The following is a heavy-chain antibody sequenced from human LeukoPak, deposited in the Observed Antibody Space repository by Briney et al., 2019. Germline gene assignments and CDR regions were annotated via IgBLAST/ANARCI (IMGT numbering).Heavy chain of an antibody. CDR2: IYSGGIT. V-gene: IGHV3-66*01. J-gene: IGHJ3*02. CDR3: ARNMDDFWSGSNDAFDI. CDR1: GFTVSSNY. D-gene: IGHD3-3*01. Sequence: GGSLRLSCAASGFTVSSNYMSWVRQAPGKGLEWVSFIYSGGITYYADSVKGRFTLSRDNSKNTLYPQMNSLRAEDTAVYYCARNMDDFWSGSNDAFDIWGQGTMVTVSS.